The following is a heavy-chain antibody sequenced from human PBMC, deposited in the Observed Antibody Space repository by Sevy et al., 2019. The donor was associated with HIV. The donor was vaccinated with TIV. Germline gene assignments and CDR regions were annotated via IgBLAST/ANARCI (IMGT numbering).Heavy chain of an antibody. CDR2: ISAYNGNT. Sequence: ASVKVSCKASGYTFTSYGISWVRQAPGQGLEWMGWISAYNGNTNYAQKLQGRVTMTTDTSTSTAYMELRSLRSDDTAVYYCARDRLGGSYVPSADYWGQGTLVTVSS. D-gene: IGHD1-26*01. CDR3: ARDRLGGSYVPSADY. V-gene: IGHV1-18*01. J-gene: IGHJ4*02. CDR1: GYTFTSYG.